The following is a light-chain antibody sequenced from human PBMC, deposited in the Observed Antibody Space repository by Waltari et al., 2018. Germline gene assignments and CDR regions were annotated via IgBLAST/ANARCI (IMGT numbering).Light chain of an antibody. V-gene: IGKV2-30*02. Sequence: DVVMTQSPLSLPVTLGQPASISCRSSQSLVHSDGNTYLIWFQQRPGQSPRRLFYRVSRRDSWVPDRFSGSGSGTDFTLRISRVEAEDVGIYYCMQGTHWPWTFGQGTKVEIK. CDR1: QSLVHSDGNTY. CDR2: RVS. J-gene: IGKJ1*01. CDR3: MQGTHWPWT.